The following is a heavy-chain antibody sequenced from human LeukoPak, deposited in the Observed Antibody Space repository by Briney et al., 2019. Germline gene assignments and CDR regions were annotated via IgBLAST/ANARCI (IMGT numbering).Heavy chain of an antibody. CDR2: IYHSGST. Sequence: SETLSLTCTVSGYSISSGYYWGWIRQPPGKGLEWIGSIYHSGSTYYNPSLKSRVTISVDTSKNQFSLKLSSVTAADTAVYYCARTIAAAGTPFDYWGQGTLVTVSS. CDR1: GYSISSGYY. J-gene: IGHJ4*02. V-gene: IGHV4-38-2*02. D-gene: IGHD6-13*01. CDR3: ARTIAAAGTPFDY.